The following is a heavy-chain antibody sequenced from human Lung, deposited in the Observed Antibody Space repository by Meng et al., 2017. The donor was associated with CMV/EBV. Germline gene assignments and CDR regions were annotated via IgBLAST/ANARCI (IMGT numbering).Heavy chain of an antibody. CDR2: IYTSGST. CDR1: GGSISIYY. V-gene: IGHV4-4*07. J-gene: IGHJ1*01. D-gene: IGHD5-24*01. Sequence: QVHLRGSRPGLVKLSEPLSLTRSLSGGSISIYYWSWIRQPAGKGLEWIGRIYTSGSTNYNPSLKSRVTMSVDTSKSQFSLKLSSVTAADTAVYYCARGSRDEAFQHWGQGTLVTVSS. CDR3: ARGSRDEAFQH.